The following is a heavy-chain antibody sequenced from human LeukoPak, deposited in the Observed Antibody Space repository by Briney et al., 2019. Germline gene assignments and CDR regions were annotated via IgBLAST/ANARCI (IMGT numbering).Heavy chain of an antibody. V-gene: IGHV3-23*01. CDR3: ATRCSGGSCYPPFDY. D-gene: IGHD2-15*01. Sequence: PGGSLRLSCAASGFTFSSYAMSWVRQAPGKGLEWVSAISGRGGSTYYADSVKDRFTISRDNSKNTLYLQMNSQRAEDRAVYYCATRCSGGSCYPPFDYWGQGTLVSVSS. J-gene: IGHJ4*02. CDR1: GFTFSSYA. CDR2: ISGRGGST.